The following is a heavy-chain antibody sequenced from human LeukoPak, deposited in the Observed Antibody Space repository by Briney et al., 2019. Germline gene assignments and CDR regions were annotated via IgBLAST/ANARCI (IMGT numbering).Heavy chain of an antibody. CDR3: AKDLHSYVAMDV. CDR1: GFTFSSYE. D-gene: IGHD3-10*02. V-gene: IGHV3-48*03. Sequence: GGSLRLSCAASGFTFSSYEMNWVRQAPGKGLEWVSYISSSGSTTYYADSVKGRFTISRDNAKNSLYLQMNSLRAEDTAVYYCAKDLHSYVAMDVWGQGTTVTVSS. J-gene: IGHJ6*02. CDR2: ISSSGSTT.